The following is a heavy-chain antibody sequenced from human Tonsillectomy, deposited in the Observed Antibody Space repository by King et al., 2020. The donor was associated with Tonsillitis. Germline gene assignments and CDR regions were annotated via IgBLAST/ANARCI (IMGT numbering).Heavy chain of an antibody. D-gene: IGHD3-3*02. CDR2: IDPTDSHT. V-gene: IGHV5-10-1*03. J-gene: IGHJ3*02. Sequence: EVQLVESGAEVKKPGESLRISCEVSGYTFASYWIGWVRQMPGRGLEWLGSIDPTDSHTNYSPSFEGHVTISVDGSVSTAYLQWSGLKASDTAMYYCARHFADYDAFDIWGQGTLVTVSS. CDR1: GYTFASYW. CDR3: ARHFADYDAFDI.